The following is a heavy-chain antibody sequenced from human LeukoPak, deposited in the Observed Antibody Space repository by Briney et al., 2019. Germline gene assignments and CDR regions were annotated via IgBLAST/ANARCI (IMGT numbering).Heavy chain of an antibody. CDR3: ARREQQLVQRGSLYYFDY. CDR1: GGTFSSYA. CDR2: IIPILGLA. V-gene: IGHV1-69*04. J-gene: IGHJ4*02. D-gene: IGHD6-13*01. Sequence: ASVKVSCKASGGTFSSYAISWVRQAPGQGLEWMGRIIPILGLANYAQKLQGRVTMTTDTSTSTAYMELRSLRSDDTAVYYCARREQQLVQRGSLYYFDYWGQGTLVTVSS.